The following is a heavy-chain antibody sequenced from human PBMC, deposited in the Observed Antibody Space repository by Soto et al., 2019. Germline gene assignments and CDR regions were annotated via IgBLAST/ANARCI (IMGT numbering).Heavy chain of an antibody. J-gene: IGHJ6*02. CDR3: ARPGIAVAGRYYYYGMDV. Sequence: RASVKVSCKASGYTFTSYYMHWVRQAPGQGLEWMGIINPSGGSTSYAQKFQGRVTMTRDTSTSTVYMELSSLRSEDTAVYYCARPGIAVAGRYYYYGMDVWGQGTTVTVSS. CDR1: GYTFTSYY. CDR2: INPSGGST. D-gene: IGHD6-19*01. V-gene: IGHV1-46*01.